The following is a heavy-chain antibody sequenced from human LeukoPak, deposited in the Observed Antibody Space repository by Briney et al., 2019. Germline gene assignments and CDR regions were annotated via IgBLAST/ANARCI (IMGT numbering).Heavy chain of an antibody. CDR3: ARVYRTKRYTIFGVDPEGWFDP. Sequence: SETLSLTCTVSGGSISSYYWSWIRQPPGKGLEWIGYIYHSGSTYYNPSLKSRVTISVDRSKNQFSLKLSSVTAADTAVYYCARVYRTKRYTIFGVDPEGWFDPWGQGTLVTVSS. CDR1: GGSISSYY. CDR2: IYHSGST. D-gene: IGHD3-3*01. J-gene: IGHJ5*02. V-gene: IGHV4-59*12.